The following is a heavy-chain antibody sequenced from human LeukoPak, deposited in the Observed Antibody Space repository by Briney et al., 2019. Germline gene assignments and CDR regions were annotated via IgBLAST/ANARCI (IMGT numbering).Heavy chain of an antibody. CDR2: IYYSGST. Sequence: SETLSLTCAVSGGSISSSNWWSWVRQPPGKGLEWIGEIYYSGSTYYNPSLKSRVTISVDTSKNHFSLKLNSVTAADTALYYCARLGYCSSASCGPLDYWGQGTLVTVSS. V-gene: IGHV4-4*02. CDR1: GGSISSSNW. CDR3: ARLGYCSSASCGPLDY. D-gene: IGHD2-2*01. J-gene: IGHJ4*02.